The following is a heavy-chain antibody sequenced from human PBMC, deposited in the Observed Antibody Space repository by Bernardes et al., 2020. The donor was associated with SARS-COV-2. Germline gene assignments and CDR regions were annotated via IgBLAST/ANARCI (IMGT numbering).Heavy chain of an antibody. CDR1: GGSISSYY. Sequence: SETLSLTCTVSGGSISSYYWSWIRQPPGKGLEWIGYIYYSGSTNYNPSLKSRVTISVDTSKNQFSLRLSSVTAADTAVYYCARHQGVAGHYYYYYMDVWGKGTTVTVSS. J-gene: IGHJ6*03. CDR3: ARHQGVAGHYYYYYMDV. V-gene: IGHV4-59*08. D-gene: IGHD6-19*01. CDR2: IYYSGST.